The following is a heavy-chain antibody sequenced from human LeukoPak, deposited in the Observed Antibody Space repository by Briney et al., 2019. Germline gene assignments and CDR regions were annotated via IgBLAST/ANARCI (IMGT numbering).Heavy chain of an antibody. CDR1: GGSVSSSRYY. V-gene: IGHV4-61*02. J-gene: IGHJ6*03. CDR2: IYTSGST. CDR3: ASCHNFGYYYYYMDV. Sequence: PSQTLSLTCTVSGGSVSSSRYYWSWIRQPAGKGLEWIGRIYTSGSTNYNPSLKSRVTISVDTSKNQFSLKLSSVTAADTAVYYCASCHNFGYYYYYMDVWGKGTTVTVSS. D-gene: IGHD3-10*01.